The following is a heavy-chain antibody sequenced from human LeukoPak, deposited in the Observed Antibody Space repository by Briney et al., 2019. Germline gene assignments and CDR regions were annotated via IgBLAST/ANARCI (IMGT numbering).Heavy chain of an antibody. CDR1: GYSISSGYH. Sequence: SENLSLTCAVSGYSISSGYHWGWIRQSPVKGLEWSGSIYHSGSTDYNKSLKSRVTILVDTSKNQFSLKLSSVSAADTGVYYCASHLYLEMADYWGQGTLVTVSS. J-gene: IGHJ4*02. D-gene: IGHD5-24*01. CDR3: ASHLYLEMADY. CDR2: IYHSGST. V-gene: IGHV4-38-2*01.